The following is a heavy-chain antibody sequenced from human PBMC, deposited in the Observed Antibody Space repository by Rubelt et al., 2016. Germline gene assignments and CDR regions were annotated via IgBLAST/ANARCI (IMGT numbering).Heavy chain of an antibody. D-gene: IGHD3-22*01. CDR1: GGSISSSSYY. J-gene: IGHJ3*02. CDR3: ARAHYYDSSGYLPRAFDI. Sequence: QLQLQESGPGLVKPSETLSLTCTVSGGSISSSSYYWGWIRQPPGKGLEWIGEINHSGSTNYNPSLKSRVTISVDTSKNQFSLKLSAVTAADTAVYYCARAHYYDSSGYLPRAFDIWGQGTMVTVSS. V-gene: IGHV4-39*07. CDR2: INHSGST.